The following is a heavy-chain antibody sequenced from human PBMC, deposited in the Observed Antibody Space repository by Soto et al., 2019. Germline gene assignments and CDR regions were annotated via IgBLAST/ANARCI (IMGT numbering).Heavy chain of an antibody. Sequence: SETLSLTCAVSGGSISSSYFYWARIRQPPGKGLEWIGSIYYSGITYFSPTLKSRVTISVNTSKNQFSLKLCSVTAADAAVSYWACNFSGGYGYGFYYYGMDVWGQGTTVTVSS. CDR3: ACNFSGGYGYGFYYYGMDV. CDR2: IYYSGIT. CDR1: GGSISSSYFY. D-gene: IGHD5-18*01. J-gene: IGHJ6*02. V-gene: IGHV4-39*01.